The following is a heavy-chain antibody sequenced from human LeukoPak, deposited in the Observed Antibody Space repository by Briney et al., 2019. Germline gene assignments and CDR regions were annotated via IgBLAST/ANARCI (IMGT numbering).Heavy chain of an antibody. V-gene: IGHV3-23*01. J-gene: IGHJ4*02. CDR3: AKDGGIVVVVGDY. CDR2: ISGSGGST. D-gene: IGHD2-15*01. CDR1: GFTFSSYA. Sequence: PGGSLRLSCAASGFTFSSYAMSWVRQAPGKGLEWVSAISGSGGSTYYADSVRGRFTISRDNSKNTLYLQMDSLRAEDTAVYYCAKDGGIVVVVGDYWGQGTLVTVPS.